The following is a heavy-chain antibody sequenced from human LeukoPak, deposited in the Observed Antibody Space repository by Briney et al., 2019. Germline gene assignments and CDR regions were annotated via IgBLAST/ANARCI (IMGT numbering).Heavy chain of an antibody. D-gene: IGHD3-3*01. CDR1: GGSFSGYY. V-gene: IGHV4-34*01. J-gene: IGHJ4*02. Sequence: NPSETLSLTCAVYGGSFSGYYWSWIRQPPGKGLEWIGEINHSGSTNYNPSLKSRVTISVDTSKNQFSLKLSSVTAADTAVYYCARQSQGFPIFGMVAYYFDYWGQGTLVTVSS. CDR3: ARQSQGFPIFGMVAYYFDY. CDR2: INHSGST.